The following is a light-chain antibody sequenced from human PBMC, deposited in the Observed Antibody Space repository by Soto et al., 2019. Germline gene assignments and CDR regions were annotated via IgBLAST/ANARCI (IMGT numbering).Light chain of an antibody. CDR3: QTWNTGTQVV. CDR1: SGHSSYA. V-gene: IGLV4-69*01. CDR2: LNSDGSH. J-gene: IGLJ2*01. Sequence: QLVLTQSPSASASLGASVKLTCTLSSGHSSYAIAWHQQQPEKGPRYLMKLNSDGSHNKGDGIPDRFSGSRSGAERYLTISSLQSEDEADYYCQTWNTGTQVVFGGGTKLTL.